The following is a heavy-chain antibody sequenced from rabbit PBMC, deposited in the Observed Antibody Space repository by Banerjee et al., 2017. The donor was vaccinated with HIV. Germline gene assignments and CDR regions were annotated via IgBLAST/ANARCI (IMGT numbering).Heavy chain of an antibody. CDR3: TRDLAGVIGWNFSL. Sequence: QEQLKETGGGLVQPGGSLTLTCKASGFSFSSSYWICWVRQAPGKGLEWIACMYTGSTGSTYYANWAKGRFTISKASSTTVTLQMTSLTAADTATYFCTRDLAGVIGWNFSLWGQGTLVTVS. J-gene: IGHJ4*01. D-gene: IGHD4-1*01. CDR2: MYTGSTGST. V-gene: IGHV1S45*01. CDR1: GFSFSSSYW.